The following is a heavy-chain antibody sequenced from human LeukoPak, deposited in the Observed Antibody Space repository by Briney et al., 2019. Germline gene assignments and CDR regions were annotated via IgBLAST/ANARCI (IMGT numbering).Heavy chain of an antibody. CDR1: GFTFRHYW. J-gene: IGHJ4*02. CDR2: IKPDGSEK. CDR3: ARVVGTDEGADY. V-gene: IGHV3-7*04. D-gene: IGHD1-7*01. Sequence: QPGGSLRLSCAASGFTFRHYWMTWVRQASGKGLEWVANIKPDGSEKRYADSVKGRFTISRDNAENSLYLQMNSLRAEDTAVYYCARVVGTDEGADYWGQGTLVTVSS.